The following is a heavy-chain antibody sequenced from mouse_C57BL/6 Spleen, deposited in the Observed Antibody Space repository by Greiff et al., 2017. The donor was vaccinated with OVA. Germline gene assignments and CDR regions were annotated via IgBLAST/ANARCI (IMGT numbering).Heavy chain of an antibody. CDR2: ILPGSGSS. CDR3: ARGTTGVRGAMDY. V-gene: IGHV1-9*01. J-gene: IGHJ4*01. D-gene: IGHD1-1*01. CDR1: GYTFTGYW. Sequence: VKLQESGAELLKPGASVKLSCKATGYTFTGYWIEWVKQRPGHGLEWIGEILPGSGSSNYNEKFKGKATFTADTSSNTDYMQLSSLTTEDSAINYCARGTTGVRGAMDYWGQGTSVTVSS.